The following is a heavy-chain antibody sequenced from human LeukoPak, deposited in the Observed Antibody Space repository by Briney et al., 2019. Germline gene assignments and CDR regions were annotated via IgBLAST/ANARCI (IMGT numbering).Heavy chain of an antibody. CDR1: GFSFGSYW. V-gene: IGHV3-74*01. CDR3: VGSGPSAY. J-gene: IGHJ4*02. Sequence: GGSLRLSCAASGFSFGSYWMHWLRQAPGKGLEWVSHISSDGTAIYYADSVKGRFTISRDNAKYTVYLQMESLRAEDTALYYCVGSGPSAYWGQGALVTVSS. CDR2: ISSDGTAI.